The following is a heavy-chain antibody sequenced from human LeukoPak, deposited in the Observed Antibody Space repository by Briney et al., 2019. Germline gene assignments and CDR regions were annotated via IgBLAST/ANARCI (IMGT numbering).Heavy chain of an antibody. CDR2: ISAYNGNT. CDR1: GYTSTGYY. D-gene: IGHD5-24*01. Sequence: GASVKVSCKASGYTSTGYYMHWVRQAPGQGLEWMGWISAYNGNTNYAQKLQGRVTMTTDTSTSTAYMELRSLRSDDTAVYYCARAREWLHHYFDYWGQGALVTVSS. V-gene: IGHV1-18*04. CDR3: ARAREWLHHYFDY. J-gene: IGHJ4*02.